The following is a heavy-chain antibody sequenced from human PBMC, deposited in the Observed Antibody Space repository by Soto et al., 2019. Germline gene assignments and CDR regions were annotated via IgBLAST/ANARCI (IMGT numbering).Heavy chain of an antibody. Sequence: ASVKVSCKASGYTFTGYYMHWVRQAPGQGLEWMGWINPNSGGTNYAQKFQGWVTMTRDTSISTAYMELSRLRSDDTAVYYCARDYVRGAARRFDPWGQGTLVTVSS. J-gene: IGHJ5*02. CDR2: INPNSGGT. D-gene: IGHD6-6*01. CDR1: GYTFTGYY. V-gene: IGHV1-2*04. CDR3: ARDYVRGAARRFDP.